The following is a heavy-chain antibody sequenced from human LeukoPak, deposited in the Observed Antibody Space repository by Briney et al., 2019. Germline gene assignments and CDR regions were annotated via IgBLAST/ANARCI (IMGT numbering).Heavy chain of an antibody. V-gene: IGHV1-69*01. D-gene: IGHD2-15*01. CDR2: IIPIFGTA. CDR3: ASQYCSGGSCCHRFDY. Sequence: ASVKVSCKASGGTFSSYAISWVRQAPGQGLEWMGGIIPIFGTANYAQKFQGRVTITADESTSTAYMELSSLRSEDTAVYYCASQYCSGGSCCHRFDYWGQGTLVTVSS. J-gene: IGHJ4*02. CDR1: GGTFSSYA.